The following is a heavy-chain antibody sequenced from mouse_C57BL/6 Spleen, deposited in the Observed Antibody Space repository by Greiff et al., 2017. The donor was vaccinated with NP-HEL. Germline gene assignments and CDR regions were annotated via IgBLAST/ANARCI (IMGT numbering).Heavy chain of an antibody. CDR3: AGPYGSSPTGAY. CDR2: IYPRSGNT. Sequence: QVQLQQSGAELARPGASVKLSCKASGYTFTSYGISWVKQRTGQGLEWIGEIYPRSGNTYYNEKFKGKATLTADKSSSTAYMELRSLTSEDSAVYFCAGPYGSSPTGAYWGQGTLVTVSA. CDR1: GYTFTSYG. V-gene: IGHV1-81*01. D-gene: IGHD1-1*01. J-gene: IGHJ3*01.